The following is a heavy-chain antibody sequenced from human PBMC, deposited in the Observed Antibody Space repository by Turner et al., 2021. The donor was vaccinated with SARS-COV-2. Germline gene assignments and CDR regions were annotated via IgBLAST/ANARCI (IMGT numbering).Heavy chain of an antibody. Sequence: EVQLVESCGGLVQPGGSLRLSCAASGFTVSRNYMSWVRQARGKGLEWVSGIYSGGSKDYADSVKGRFTISRHNSKNKLYLQKNSLRDEDTAVYYCARDLVAYGMDVWGQGTTVTVSS. CDR1: GFTVSRNY. J-gene: IGHJ6*02. V-gene: IGHV3-53*04. CDR3: ARDLVAYGMDV. D-gene: IGHD2-15*01. CDR2: IYSGGSK.